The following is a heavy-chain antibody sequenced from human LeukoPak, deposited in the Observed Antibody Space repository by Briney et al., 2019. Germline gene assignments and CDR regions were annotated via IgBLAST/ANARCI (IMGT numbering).Heavy chain of an antibody. CDR1: GGSFSGYY. Sequence: PSETLSLTCAVYGGSFSGYYWSWIRQPPGKGLEWIGEINHGGSTNYNPSLESRVTISVDTSKNQFSLKLSSVTAADTAVYYCAREDHYYDSSGNKLDYWGQGTLVTVSS. D-gene: IGHD3-22*01. V-gene: IGHV4-34*01. CDR2: INHGGST. CDR3: AREDHYYDSSGNKLDY. J-gene: IGHJ4*02.